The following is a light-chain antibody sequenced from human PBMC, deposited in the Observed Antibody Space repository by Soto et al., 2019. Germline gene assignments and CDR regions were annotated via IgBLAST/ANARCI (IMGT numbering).Light chain of an antibody. Sequence: QSALTQPRSVSGSPGQSVTISCTGTSSDVGRYDSVSWYQQHPGKAPKFTIYDVSERPSGVPDRFSGSKSGNTASLTISGLQAEDEADYYCCSYAGSDTMVFGGGTKLTVL. CDR2: DVS. CDR3: CSYAGSDTMV. J-gene: IGLJ3*02. CDR1: SSDVGRYDS. V-gene: IGLV2-11*01.